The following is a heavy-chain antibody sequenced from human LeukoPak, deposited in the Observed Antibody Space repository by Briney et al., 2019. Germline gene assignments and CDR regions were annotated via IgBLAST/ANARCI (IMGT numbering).Heavy chain of an antibody. CDR1: GFTFDDYA. J-gene: IGHJ5*02. CDR3: AKDSGPAAFNWFDP. CDR2: ISWNSGSI. D-gene: IGHD2-2*01. V-gene: IGHV3-9*01. Sequence: GGSLRLSCAASGFTFDDYAMHWVRQAPGKGLDWVSGISWNSGSIGYADSVKGRFTISRDNAKNPLYLQMNSLRAEDTALYYCAKDSGPAAFNWFDPWGQGTLVTVSS.